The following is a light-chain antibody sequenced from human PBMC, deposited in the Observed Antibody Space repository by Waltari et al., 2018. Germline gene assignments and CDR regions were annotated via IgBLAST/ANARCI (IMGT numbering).Light chain of an antibody. J-gene: IGKJ2*01. CDR2: GAS. V-gene: IGKV3-20*01. CDR3: QQYSTSPRYT. CDR1: QSVSNNY. Sequence: EIVLTQSPGTLSLSPGERATLSCRASQSVSNNYLAWYQQKPGQAPRLFIFGASSRATGIPDRFSGSASGTDFTLTISRLEPEDFAVYYCQQYSTSPRYTFGQGTKLEIK.